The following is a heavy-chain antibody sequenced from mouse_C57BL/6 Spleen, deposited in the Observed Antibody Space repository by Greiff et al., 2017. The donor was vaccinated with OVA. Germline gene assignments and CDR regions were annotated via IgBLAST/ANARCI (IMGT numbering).Heavy chain of an antibody. V-gene: IGHV1-22*01. CDR2: INPNNGGT. Sequence: VQLKQSGPELVKPGASVKLSCTASGYTFTDYDMHWVKQSHGKSLEWIGYINPNNGGTSYNQKFKGQATLTVNKSSSTAYMELRSLTSEDSAVYYRAREGYYGSSALDYWGQGTTLTVSS. D-gene: IGHD1-1*01. J-gene: IGHJ2*01. CDR1: GYTFTDYD. CDR3: AREGYYGSSALDY.